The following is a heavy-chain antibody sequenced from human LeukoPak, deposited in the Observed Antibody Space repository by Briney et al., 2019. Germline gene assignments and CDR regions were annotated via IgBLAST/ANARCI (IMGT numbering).Heavy chain of an antibody. J-gene: IGHJ4*02. V-gene: IGHV4-39*07. D-gene: IGHD5-12*01. CDR2: IYYSGST. CDR1: GGSISSSSYY. Sequence: SETLSLTCTVSGGSISSSSYYWGWIRQPPGKGLEWIGSIYYSGSTYYNPSLKSRVTISVDTSKNQFSLKLSSVTAADTAVYYCARYGGGYDPFDHWGQGTLVTVSS. CDR3: ARYGGGYDPFDH.